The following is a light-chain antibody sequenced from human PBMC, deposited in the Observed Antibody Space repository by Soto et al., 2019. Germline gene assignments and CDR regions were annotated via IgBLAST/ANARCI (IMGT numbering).Light chain of an antibody. Sequence: EIVLTQSPDTLSLSPVETATLSRRASQSVDKFLAWYQQRPGQPPRLLIFDSSNRATGIPDRFSGSGSGTDFTLTISRLEPEDFAVYYCQQYTKSPLTFGGGTKVDIK. CDR2: DSS. J-gene: IGKJ4*01. CDR1: QSVDKF. CDR3: QQYTKSPLT. V-gene: IGKV3-20*01.